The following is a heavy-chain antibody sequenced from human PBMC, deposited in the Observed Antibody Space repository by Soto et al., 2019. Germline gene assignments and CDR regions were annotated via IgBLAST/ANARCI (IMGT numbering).Heavy chain of an antibody. J-gene: IGHJ4*02. CDR3: AKSPCTNGVCYVVNYFDY. Sequence: GGSLRLSCAGSGFTFSTYGMHWVRQAPGKGLEWVAVISYDGSNKYYADSVKGRFTISRDNSKNTLYLQMNSLRAEDTAVYYCAKSPCTNGVCYVVNYFDYWGQGTLVTVSS. V-gene: IGHV3-30*18. CDR2: ISYDGSNK. CDR1: GFTFSTYG. D-gene: IGHD2-8*01.